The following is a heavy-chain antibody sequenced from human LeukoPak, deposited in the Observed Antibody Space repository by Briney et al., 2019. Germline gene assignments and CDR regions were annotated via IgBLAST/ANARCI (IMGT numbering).Heavy chain of an antibody. V-gene: IGHV4-59*12. CDR2: IYYSGST. Sequence: SETLSLTCTVSGGSISSYYWSWIRQPPGKGLEWIGYIYYSGSTNYNPSLKSRVTISVDTSKNQFSLKLSSVTAADTAVYYCARGRYYYGSGSHFDYWGQGTLVTVSS. CDR1: GGSISSYY. CDR3: ARGRYYYGSGSHFDY. J-gene: IGHJ4*02. D-gene: IGHD3-10*01.